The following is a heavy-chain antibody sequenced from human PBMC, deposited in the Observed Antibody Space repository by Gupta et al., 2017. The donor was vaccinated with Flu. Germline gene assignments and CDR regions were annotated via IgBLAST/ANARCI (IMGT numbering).Heavy chain of an antibody. Sequence: QVQLVQSGAEVKKPGASVKVSCKASGYTFTSHAMHWVRQAPGQSLEWMGWINGGNGNTEYSQKFQGRVTITRDTSASTAYMELSSLRSEDTAVYYCAREVAGCYRYLNDWGQGTLVTVSS. CDR3: AREVAGCYRYLND. J-gene: IGHJ4*02. D-gene: IGHD6-19*01. V-gene: IGHV1-3*01. CDR2: INGGNGNT. CDR1: GYTFTSHA.